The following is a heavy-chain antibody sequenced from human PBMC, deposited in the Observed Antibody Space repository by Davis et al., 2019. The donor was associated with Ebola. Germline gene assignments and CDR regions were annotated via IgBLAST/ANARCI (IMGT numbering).Heavy chain of an antibody. Sequence: GGSLRLSCAASGFTLSSNAMHWVRQAPGKGLEWVAFIRYDGSNKYYADSVKGRFTISRDNSKNTLYLQMNSLRAEDTAVYYCAKAHFDWLLYYYYYYGMDVWGKGTTVTVSS. V-gene: IGHV3-30*02. D-gene: IGHD3-9*01. CDR2: IRYDGSNK. J-gene: IGHJ6*04. CDR3: AKAHFDWLLYYYYYYGMDV. CDR1: GFTLSSNA.